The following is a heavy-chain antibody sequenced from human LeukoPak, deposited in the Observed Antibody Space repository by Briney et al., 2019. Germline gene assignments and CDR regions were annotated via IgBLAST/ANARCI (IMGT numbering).Heavy chain of an antibody. CDR2: VYPADSDI. CDR1: GYIFANYW. CDR3: ARRGGGYVDF. D-gene: IGHD2-15*01. J-gene: IGHJ4*02. V-gene: IGHV5-51*01. Sequence: GESLKISCRGSGYIFANYWIGWVRQMPGNGLEWMGIVYPADSDIRYSPSFQSQVTISADKSISAAYLQWSSLKASDTAMDYCARRGGGYVDFWGQGTLVTVSS.